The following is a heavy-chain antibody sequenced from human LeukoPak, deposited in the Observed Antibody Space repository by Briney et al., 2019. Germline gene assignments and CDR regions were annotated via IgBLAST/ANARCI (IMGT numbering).Heavy chain of an antibody. J-gene: IGHJ5*02. CDR3: VKDRDPWLLQNNWFDP. CDR1: GFTFGSYG. D-gene: IGHD3-22*01. V-gene: IGHV3-30*18. CDR2: ISYDGSNK. Sequence: GGSLRLSCAASGFTFGSYGMHWVRQAPGKGLEWVAVISYDGSNKYYADSVQGRFTISRDNSKNTLYLQMNSLRAEDTAVYYCVKDRDPWLLQNNWFDPWGQGTLVTVSS.